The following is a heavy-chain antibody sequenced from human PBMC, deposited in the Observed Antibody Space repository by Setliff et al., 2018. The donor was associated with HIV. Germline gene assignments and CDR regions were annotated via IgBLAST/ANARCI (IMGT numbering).Heavy chain of an antibody. J-gene: IGHJ3*01. V-gene: IGHV4-59*01. CDR3: ARVQMAYAAFDV. CDR2: IHYGGGT. D-gene: IGHD4-17*01. Sequence: PSETLSLTCSISGGSISNYYWVWIRQSPGKGLEWIGHIHYGGGTYYNPSLESRVSISRDTSKNQFSLKLSSVTAADTAVYYCARVQMAYAAFDVWGQGTMVTVSS. CDR1: GGSISNYY.